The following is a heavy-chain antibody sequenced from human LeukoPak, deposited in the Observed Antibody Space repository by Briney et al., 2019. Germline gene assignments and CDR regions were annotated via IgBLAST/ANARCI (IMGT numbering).Heavy chain of an antibody. CDR2: IYWNDDK. J-gene: IGHJ4*02. CDR1: GFSLSTSGVG. D-gene: IGHD6-19*01. CDR3: AHKYSSGWYGFSGFDY. Sequence: ESGPTLVNPTQTLTLTCTFSGFSLSTSGVGVGWIRQPPGKALEWLALIYWNDDKRYSPSLKSRLTITKDTSKNQVVLTMTNMDPVDTAVYYCAHKYSSGWYGFSGFDYWGQGTLVTVSS. V-gene: IGHV2-5*01.